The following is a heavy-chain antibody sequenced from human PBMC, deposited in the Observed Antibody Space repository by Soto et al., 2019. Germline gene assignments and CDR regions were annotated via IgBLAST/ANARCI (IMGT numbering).Heavy chain of an antibody. D-gene: IGHD6-19*01. CDR1: GFTFSSYW. V-gene: IGHV3-74*01. CDR3: ARKSSGWYSDYYYGMDV. J-gene: IGHJ6*02. CDR2: INSDGSST. Sequence: GGSLRLSCAASGFTFSSYWMHWVRQAPGKGLVWVSRINSDGSSTSYADSVKGRFTISRDNAKNTLYLQMNSLRAEDTAVYYCARKSSGWYSDYYYGMDVWGQGTTVTVSS.